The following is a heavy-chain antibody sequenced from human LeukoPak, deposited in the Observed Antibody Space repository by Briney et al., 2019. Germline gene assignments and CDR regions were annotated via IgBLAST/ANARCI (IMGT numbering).Heavy chain of an antibody. CDR3: ARDGFGGVIV. CDR2: INHSGST. J-gene: IGHJ4*02. V-gene: IGHV4-34*01. D-gene: IGHD3-16*02. CDR1: GGSFSGYY. Sequence: SETLSLTCAVYGGSFSGYYWSWIRQPPGKGLEWIGEINHSGSTNYNPSLKSRVTISVDTSKNRFSLKLSSVTAADTAVYYCARDGFGGVIVWGQGTLVTVSS.